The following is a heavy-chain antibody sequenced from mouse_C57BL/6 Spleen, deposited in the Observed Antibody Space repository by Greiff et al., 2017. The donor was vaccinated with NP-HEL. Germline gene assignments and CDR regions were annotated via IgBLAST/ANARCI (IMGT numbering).Heavy chain of an antibody. CDR1: GYSFTGYY. CDR2: INTSTGGT. V-gene: IGHV1-42*01. CDR3: ARWGDYGYAMDY. Sequence: VQLQQSGPELVKPGASVKISCKASGYSFTGYYMNWVKQSPEKSLEWIGEINTSTGGTTYNQKFTAKATLTVDKSSSTAYMQLKSLTSEDSAVYYCARWGDYGYAMDYWGQGTSVTVSS. J-gene: IGHJ4*01. D-gene: IGHD2-4*01.